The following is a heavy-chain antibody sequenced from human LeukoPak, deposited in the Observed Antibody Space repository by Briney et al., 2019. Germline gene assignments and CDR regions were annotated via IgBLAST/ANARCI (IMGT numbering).Heavy chain of an antibody. V-gene: IGHV3-7*02. CDR1: GFTFSTYW. D-gene: IGHD6-13*01. CDR3: ARSPRSSSLFYYGMDV. CDR2: IKQDGSER. J-gene: IGHJ6*02. Sequence: GGSLRLSCAASGFTFSTYWMTWVRQAPGKGLEWVANIKQDGSERYYVDSVKGRFTISRDNAKNSLFLQMNSLRAEDTAVYYCARSPRSSSLFYYGMDVWGQGTTVTVPS.